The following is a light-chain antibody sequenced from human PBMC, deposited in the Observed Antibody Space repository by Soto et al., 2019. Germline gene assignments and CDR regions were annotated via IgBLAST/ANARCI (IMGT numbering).Light chain of an antibody. CDR1: QSVDSK. Sequence: EIVMTQSPATLSVSPGERATLSCRASQSVDSKFAWYQQKPGQGPRLLIYGASSRATGIPARFSGSGSGTDFTLTISSLQSEDFAVYYCQHYSTWLWTFGQGTKVEIK. J-gene: IGKJ1*01. CDR3: QHYSTWLWT. CDR2: GAS. V-gene: IGKV3-15*01.